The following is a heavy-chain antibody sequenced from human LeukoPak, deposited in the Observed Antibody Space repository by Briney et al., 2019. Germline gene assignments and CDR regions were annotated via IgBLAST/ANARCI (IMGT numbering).Heavy chain of an antibody. Sequence: KPSETLSLTCTVFGGSISGYYWSWIRQPPGKGLEWIGYIYYSGSTNYNPSLKSRVTISIDTSKNQFSLKLSSVTAADTAVYYCARGVSYYYDSSGSYYFDYWGQGTLVTVSS. CDR2: IYYSGST. J-gene: IGHJ4*02. CDR3: ARGVSYYYDSSGSYYFDY. V-gene: IGHV4-59*01. CDR1: GGSISGYY. D-gene: IGHD3-22*01.